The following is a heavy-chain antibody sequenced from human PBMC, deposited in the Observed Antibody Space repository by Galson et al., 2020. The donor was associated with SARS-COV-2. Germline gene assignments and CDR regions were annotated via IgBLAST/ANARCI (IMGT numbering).Heavy chain of an antibody. CDR3: ATDRPRNYYGGSGYCYAWFDP. CDR1: GYTLTELS. CDR2: FDPEDGET. J-gene: IGHJ5*02. Sequence: ASVKVSCKVSGYTLTELSMHWVRQAPGKGLEWMGGFDPEDGETIYAQKFQGRVTMTEDTSPDTAYMELSSLRSEDTAVYYCATDRPRNYYGGSGYCYAWFDPWGQGTLVTVSS. V-gene: IGHV1-24*01. D-gene: IGHD3-22*01.